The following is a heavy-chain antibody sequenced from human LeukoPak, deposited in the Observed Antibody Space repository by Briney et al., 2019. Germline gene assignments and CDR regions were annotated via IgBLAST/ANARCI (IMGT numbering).Heavy chain of an antibody. D-gene: IGHD3-10*01. Sequence: PGGSLRLSCAASGFTFSSYAMSWVRQAPGKGLEWVSAISGSGGSTYYADSVKGRFTISRDNSKNTLYLQMNSLRAKDTAVYYCAKAEGRYYGSGRYWGQGTLVTVSS. CDR2: ISGSGGST. V-gene: IGHV3-23*01. CDR1: GFTFSSYA. J-gene: IGHJ4*02. CDR3: AKAEGRYYGSGRY.